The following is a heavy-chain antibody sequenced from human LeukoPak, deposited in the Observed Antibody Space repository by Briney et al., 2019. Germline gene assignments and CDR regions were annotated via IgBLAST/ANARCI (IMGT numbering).Heavy chain of an antibody. CDR3: ARGDYGTY. D-gene: IGHD4-17*01. CDR2: ISYDGSNK. V-gene: IGHV3-30-3*01. CDR1: GFTFSSYA. J-gene: IGHJ4*02. Sequence: GGSLRLSCAASGFTFSSYAMHWVRQAPGKGLEWVAVISYDGSNKYYADSVKDRFTISRDNSKNTLYLQMNSLRAEDTAVYYCARGDYGTYWGQGTLVTVSS.